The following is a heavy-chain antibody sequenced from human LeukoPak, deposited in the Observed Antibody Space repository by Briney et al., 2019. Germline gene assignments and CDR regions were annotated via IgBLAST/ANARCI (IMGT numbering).Heavy chain of an antibody. D-gene: IGHD3-16*01. J-gene: IGHJ3*01. CDR2: TYYRSKWYN. CDR3: AREVSWGAIDV. CDR1: GDIVSSDSAA. Sequence: SQTLSLTCAISGDIVSSDSAAWNWFRQSPSRGLEWLGRTYYRSKWYNDYAVSVKSRITINPDTSKNHFFLQLNSVTPEDTAIFYCAREVSWGAIDVWGRGTVVTVSS. V-gene: IGHV6-1*01.